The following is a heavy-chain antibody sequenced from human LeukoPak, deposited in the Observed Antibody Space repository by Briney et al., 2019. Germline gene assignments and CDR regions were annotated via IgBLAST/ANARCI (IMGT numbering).Heavy chain of an antibody. Sequence: SGGSLRLSCAASGFTFSSYGMSWVRQAPGRGLEWVSAISGSGGSTYYADSVKGRFTISRDNSKNTLYLQMNSLRAEDTAVYYCAKDSQPPRPHYFDYWGQGTLVTVSS. J-gene: IGHJ4*02. CDR3: AKDSQPPRPHYFDY. V-gene: IGHV3-23*01. CDR2: ISGSGGST. CDR1: GFTFSSYG.